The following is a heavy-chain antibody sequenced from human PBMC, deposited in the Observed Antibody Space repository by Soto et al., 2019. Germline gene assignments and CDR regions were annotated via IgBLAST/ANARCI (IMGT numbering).Heavy chain of an antibody. V-gene: IGHV4-59*01. J-gene: IGHJ5*02. Sequence: SETLSLTCTVSGGSISSYYWSWIRQPPGKGLEWIGYIYYSGSTNYNPSLKSRVTISVDTSKNQFSLKLNSVTAADTAVYYCARESRTDWFDPWGQGTLVTVSS. CDR1: GGSISSYY. CDR2: IYYSGST. CDR3: ARESRTDWFDP.